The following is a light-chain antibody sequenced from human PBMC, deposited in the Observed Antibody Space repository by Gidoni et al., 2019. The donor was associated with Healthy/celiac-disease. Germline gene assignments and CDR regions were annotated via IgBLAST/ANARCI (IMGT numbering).Light chain of an antibody. J-gene: IGKJ4*01. V-gene: IGKV1-5*01. CDR2: DAS. CDR3: QQYNSQLT. CDR1: QSISSW. Sequence: DIQMIQSPSTLSASVGDRVTITGRASQSISSWLAWYQQKPGKAPKLLIYDASSLESGVPSRFSGSGSGTEFTLTISSLQPDDFATYYCQQYNSQLTFGGGTKVEIK.